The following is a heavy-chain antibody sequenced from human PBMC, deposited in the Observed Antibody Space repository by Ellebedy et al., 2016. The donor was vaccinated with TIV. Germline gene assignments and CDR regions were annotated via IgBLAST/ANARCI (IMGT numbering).Heavy chain of an antibody. D-gene: IGHD4-23*01. CDR2: IIPILGKA. J-gene: IGHJ4*02. CDR3: ARVGNYYGGNPSYYFDY. CDR1: GGTFSSYG. Sequence: AASVKVSCKASGGTFSSYGISWVRQAPGQGLEWMGGIIPILGKANYAQKFQGRVTITADESTRTAYMELSSLRSEDTAVYYCARVGNYYGGNPSYYFDYWGQGTLVTVSS. V-gene: IGHV1-69*10.